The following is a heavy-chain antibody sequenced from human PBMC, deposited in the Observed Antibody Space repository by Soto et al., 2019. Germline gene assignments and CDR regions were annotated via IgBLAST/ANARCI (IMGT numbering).Heavy chain of an antibody. J-gene: IGHJ5*02. Sequence: QVQLQESGPGLVKPSGTLSLTCAVSSGSISSSNWWRWVRQPPGKGLEWIGEIYHSGSTNYNPYLKSRVTISVDKSKNKFSLKLSSVTAADTDVYYCARRVNWNLNWFDPWGQGTLVTVSS. CDR1: SGSISSSNW. CDR3: ARRVNWNLNWFDP. D-gene: IGHD1-1*01. V-gene: IGHV4-4*02. CDR2: IYHSGST.